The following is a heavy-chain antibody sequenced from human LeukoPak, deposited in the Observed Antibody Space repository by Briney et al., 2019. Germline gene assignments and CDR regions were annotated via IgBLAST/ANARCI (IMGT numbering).Heavy chain of an antibody. CDR1: GGTFSSYA. D-gene: IGHD6-13*01. Sequence: SVKVSCKASGGTFSSYAISWVRQAPGQGLEWMGGIIPIFGTANYAQKFQGRVTITADESTSTAYMELSSLRSEDTAVYYCATPSIAAAGTYDYYYYGMDVWGQGTTVTVSS. CDR3: ATPSIAAAGTYDYYYYGMDV. J-gene: IGHJ6*02. CDR2: IIPIFGTA. V-gene: IGHV1-69*13.